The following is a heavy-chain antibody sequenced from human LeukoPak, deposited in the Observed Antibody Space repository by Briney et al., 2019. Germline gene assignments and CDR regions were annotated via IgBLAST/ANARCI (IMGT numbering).Heavy chain of an antibody. CDR2: TYYRSKWYN. CDR1: GDSVSSNSAA. V-gene: IGHV6-1*01. Sequence: SQTLSLTCAISGDSVSSNSAAWNWIRQSPSRGLEWLGRTYYRSKWYNDYAVSVESRITINPDTSKNQFSLQLNSVTPEDTAVYYCARAGSSWYGRTFDYWGQETLVTVSS. D-gene: IGHD6-13*01. CDR3: ARAGSSWYGRTFDY. J-gene: IGHJ4*02.